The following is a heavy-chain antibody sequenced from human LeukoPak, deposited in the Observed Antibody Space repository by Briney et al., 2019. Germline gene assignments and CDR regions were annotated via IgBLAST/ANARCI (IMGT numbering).Heavy chain of an antibody. Sequence: SETLSLTCTVSGGSISSSSYYWGWIRQPPGKGLEWIGSIYYSGSTYYNPSLKSRVTISVDTSKNQFSLKLSSVTAADTAVYYCARERYGSGSHMTHWGQGTLVTVSS. J-gene: IGHJ4*02. CDR2: IYYSGST. V-gene: IGHV4-39*07. CDR3: ARERYGSGSHMTH. D-gene: IGHD3-10*01. CDR1: GGSISSSSYY.